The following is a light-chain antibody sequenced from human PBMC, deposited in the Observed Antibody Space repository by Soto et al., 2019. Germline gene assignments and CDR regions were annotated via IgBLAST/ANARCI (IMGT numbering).Light chain of an antibody. CDR1: QSISSW. CDR2: DAS. V-gene: IGKV1-5*01. Sequence: DIQMTQSPSTLSASVGDRVTITCRASQSISSWLAWYQQKPGKAPKLLIYDASSLESGVPSRFSGSGSGTEFPLTLSSLQPDDFATYCCKQYNSYSPLTFGGGTKVEIK. CDR3: KQYNSYSPLT. J-gene: IGKJ4*01.